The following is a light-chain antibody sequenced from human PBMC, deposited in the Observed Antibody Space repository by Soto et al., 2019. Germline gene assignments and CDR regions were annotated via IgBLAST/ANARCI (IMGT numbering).Light chain of an antibody. Sequence: DIQLTQSPSFLSASVGDRVTITCRASRGISSYLAWYQQKPGKAPKLLIYAASTLQSGVPSRFSGSGSGTEFTLTISSLQPEDFATYYCQQLNSYLYTFGQGTKLEIK. CDR3: QQLNSYLYT. CDR2: AAS. J-gene: IGKJ2*01. V-gene: IGKV1-9*01. CDR1: RGISSY.